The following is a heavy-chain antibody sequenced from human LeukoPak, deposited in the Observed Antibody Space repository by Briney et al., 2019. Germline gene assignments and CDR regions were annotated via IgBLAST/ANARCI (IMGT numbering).Heavy chain of an antibody. D-gene: IGHD3-10*01. CDR1: GGSISSSSYY. CDR3: AGTGSGSSYNGPFDY. V-gene: IGHV4-39*01. CDR2: IYYSGTT. Sequence: SETLSLTCTVSGGSISSSSYYWGWIRQPPGKGLEWLGTIYYSGTTYYNPSLKSRVTISVDTSKHQFSLTLHSVTAPDTAVYYCAGTGSGSSYNGPFDYWGPGTLVTVSS. J-gene: IGHJ4*02.